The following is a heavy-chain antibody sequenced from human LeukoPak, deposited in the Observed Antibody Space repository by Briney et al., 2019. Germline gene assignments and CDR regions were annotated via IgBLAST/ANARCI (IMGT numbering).Heavy chain of an antibody. Sequence: GRSLRLSCAASGFTFSSYGMHWVRQAPGKGLEWVAVISYDGSNKYYADSVKGRFTISRDNSKNTLYLQMNSLRAEDTAVYYCATHEQIWGQGTLVTVSS. CDR1: GFTFSSYG. CDR2: ISYDGSNK. CDR3: ATHEQI. V-gene: IGHV3-30*03. J-gene: IGHJ4*02.